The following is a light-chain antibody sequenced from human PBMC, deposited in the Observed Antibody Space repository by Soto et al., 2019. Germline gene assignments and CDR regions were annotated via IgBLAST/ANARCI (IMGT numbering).Light chain of an antibody. CDR1: SSNIGAGFD. V-gene: IGLV1-40*01. Sequence: QSVLTQPPSVSGAPGQRVTISCTGSSSNIGAGFDVHWYQQLPGTVPKLLIYGNTNRPSGVPDRFSGSKSGTSASLAITGLQAEDDADYYCQSYDSSLSVVFGGGTQLTVL. J-gene: IGLJ2*01. CDR2: GNT. CDR3: QSYDSSLSVV.